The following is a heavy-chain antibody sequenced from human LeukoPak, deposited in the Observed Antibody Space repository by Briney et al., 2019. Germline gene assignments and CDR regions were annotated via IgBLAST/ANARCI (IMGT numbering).Heavy chain of an antibody. J-gene: IGHJ4*02. D-gene: IGHD3-22*01. Sequence: PGGSLRLSCAASGFTFSSYAMSWVRQAPGKGLEWVSAISGSGGSTYYADSVKGRFTISRDNSKNTPYLQMNSLRAEDTAVYYCVRGYYAGRGHHFEYWGQGTLVTVSS. V-gene: IGHV3-23*01. CDR3: VRGYYAGRGHHFEY. CDR1: GFTFSSYA. CDR2: ISGSGGST.